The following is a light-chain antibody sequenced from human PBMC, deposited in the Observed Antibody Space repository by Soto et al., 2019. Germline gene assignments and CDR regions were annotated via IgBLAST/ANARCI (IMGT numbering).Light chain of an antibody. CDR2: AAS. V-gene: IGKV1-39*01. J-gene: IGKJ2*01. CDR3: QQSYSTPRT. Sequence: DIQMTQSPSSLSASVGDRVTITCRASQSISSYLNWYQQKPGKAPKLLIYAASSLQSGVPSRFSGSGSGTDFTLTISSLQPEDFAPYYCQQSYSTPRTFGQGTKLEIK. CDR1: QSISSY.